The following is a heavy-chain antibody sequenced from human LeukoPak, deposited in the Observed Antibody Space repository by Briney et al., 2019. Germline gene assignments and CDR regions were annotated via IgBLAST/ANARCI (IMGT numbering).Heavy chain of an antibody. CDR3: ARATDDYGDYDRPGTTPGYFDY. CDR1: GGSISSGGYY. V-gene: IGHV4-31*03. Sequence: SQTLSLTCTVSGGSISSGGYYWSWIRQHPGKGLEWIGYIYYSGSTYYNPSLKSRVTISVDTSKNQFSLKLSSVTAADTAVYYCARATDDYGDYDRPGTTPGYFDYWGQGTLVTVSS. J-gene: IGHJ4*02. CDR2: IYYSGST. D-gene: IGHD4-17*01.